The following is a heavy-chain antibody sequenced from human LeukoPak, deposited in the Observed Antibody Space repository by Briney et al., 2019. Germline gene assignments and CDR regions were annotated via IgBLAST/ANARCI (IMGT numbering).Heavy chain of an antibody. CDR3: ARIGAYCGGDCPVNYYYGMDV. Sequence: SETLSLTCAVYGGSFSGYYWSWIRQPPGKGLDWIGEINHSGSTNYNPSLKSRVTISVDTSKNQFSLKLSSVTAADTAVYYCARIGAYCGGDCPVNYYYGMDVWGQGTTVTVSS. V-gene: IGHV4-34*01. CDR1: GGSFSGYY. CDR2: INHSGST. J-gene: IGHJ6*02. D-gene: IGHD2-21*02.